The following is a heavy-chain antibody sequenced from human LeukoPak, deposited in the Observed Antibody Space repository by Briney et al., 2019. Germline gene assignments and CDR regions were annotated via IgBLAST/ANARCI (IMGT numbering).Heavy chain of an antibody. Sequence: AGGSLRLSCVASGFTFSTYDMNWVRQAPGKGLEWVSYLSSTGGTRYYAKSVQGRFTISRDDGKNSLYLQISSLRAEDTAVYYCARAARPKLRFLDFDYSGQGTLLTVSS. CDR2: LSSTGGTR. J-gene: IGHJ4*02. D-gene: IGHD3-3*01. CDR1: GFTFSTYD. V-gene: IGHV3-48*01. CDR3: ARAARPKLRFLDFDY.